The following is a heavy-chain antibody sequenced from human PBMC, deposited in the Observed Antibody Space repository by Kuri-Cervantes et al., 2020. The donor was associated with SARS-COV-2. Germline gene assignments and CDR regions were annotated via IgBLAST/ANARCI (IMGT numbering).Heavy chain of an antibody. Sequence: SETLSLTCAVYGGSFSSYHWSWIRQPPGKGLEWIGEINHSRSTHYNPSLKSRVTMSVDTTKNQFSLKLSSVTAADTAVYYCARDLGYDSSSGLDYWGQGALVTVSS. D-gene: IGHD3-22*01. CDR2: INHSRST. J-gene: IGHJ4*02. CDR3: ARDLGYDSSSGLDY. CDR1: GGSFSSYH. V-gene: IGHV4-34*01.